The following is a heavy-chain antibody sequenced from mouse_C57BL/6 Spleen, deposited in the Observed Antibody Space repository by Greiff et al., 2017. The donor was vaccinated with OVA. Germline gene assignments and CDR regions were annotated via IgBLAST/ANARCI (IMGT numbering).Heavy chain of an antibody. J-gene: IGHJ2*01. CDR2: ISDGGSYT. CDR3: ARDGYGSPYFDY. D-gene: IGHD1-1*01. Sequence: EVHLVESGGGLVKPGGSLKLSCAASGFTFSSYAMSWVRQTPEKRLEWVATISDGGSYTYYPDNVKGRFTISRDNAKNNLYLQMSHLKSEDTAMYYCARDGYGSPYFDYWGKGTTLTVSS. CDR1: GFTFSSYA. V-gene: IGHV5-4*01.